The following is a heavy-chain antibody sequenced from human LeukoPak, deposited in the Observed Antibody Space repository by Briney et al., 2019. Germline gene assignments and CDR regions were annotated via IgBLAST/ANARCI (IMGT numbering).Heavy chain of an antibody. Sequence: PSETLSLTCTVSGGSVTTGYYYWGWIRQPPGKALEWIGSLYYSGSTYYSPSLQSRVTISVDTSKTQFPLRLNSVTAADTAIYYCARFYYGSGSYVSNFDYWGQGTLVTVSS. V-gene: IGHV4-39*01. CDR1: GGSVTTGYYY. CDR2: LYYSGST. J-gene: IGHJ4*02. CDR3: ARFYYGSGSYVSNFDY. D-gene: IGHD3-10*01.